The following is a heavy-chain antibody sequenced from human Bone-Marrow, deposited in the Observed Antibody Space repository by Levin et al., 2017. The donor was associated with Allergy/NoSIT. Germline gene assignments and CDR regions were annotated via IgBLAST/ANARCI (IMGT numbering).Heavy chain of an antibody. CDR3: ARGVRYSGSATSYDY. Sequence: SETLSLTCAVYGGSFSGYYWTWIRQPPGKRLEWIGEISHGGSTHYSPSLKSPVTISVDTSKNQVSLRLSSVTAADTAVYYCARGVRYSGSATSYDYWGRGTLVTVAS. D-gene: IGHD3-10*01. CDR2: ISHGGST. CDR1: GGSFSGYY. V-gene: IGHV4-34*01. J-gene: IGHJ4*02.